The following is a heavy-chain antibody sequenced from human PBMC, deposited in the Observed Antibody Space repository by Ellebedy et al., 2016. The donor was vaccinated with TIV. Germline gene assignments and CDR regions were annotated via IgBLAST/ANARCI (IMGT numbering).Heavy chain of an antibody. CDR1: GFTFSDYA. V-gene: IGHV3-64*01. CDR2: ISSNWATT. D-gene: IGHD2-15*01. Sequence: GESLKISCAASGFTFSDYAMHSVRQAPGKGLEYVSTISSNWATTYFAHSLRGRFTISRDNSENTLYLEMGSLRAEDTAVYYCARPKEVADAFDIWGQGTVVTASS. J-gene: IGHJ3*02. CDR3: ARPKEVADAFDI.